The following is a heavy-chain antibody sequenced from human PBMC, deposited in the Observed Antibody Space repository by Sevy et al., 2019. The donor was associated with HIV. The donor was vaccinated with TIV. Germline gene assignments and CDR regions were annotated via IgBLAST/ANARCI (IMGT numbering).Heavy chain of an antibody. D-gene: IGHD1-26*01. CDR1: GFTFSSFA. Sequence: GGSLRLSCAASGFTFSSFAMSWVRQTPGKGLEWVSGLNGSGGRTYYPGSVNGRFTISRDNSKNTLYLQMNSLRAEDTAAYYCAKDTDSGSYLNDAFDIWGQRTMVTVSS. J-gene: IGHJ3*02. V-gene: IGHV3-23*01. CDR3: AKDTDSGSYLNDAFDI. CDR2: LNGSGGRT.